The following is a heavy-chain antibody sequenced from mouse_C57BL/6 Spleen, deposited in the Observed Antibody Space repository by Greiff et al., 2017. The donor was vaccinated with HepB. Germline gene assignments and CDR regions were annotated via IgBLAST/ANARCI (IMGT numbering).Heavy chain of an antibody. V-gene: IGHV1-15*01. Sequence: VQLQQSGAELVRPGASVTLSCKASGYTFTDYEMHWVKQTPVHGLEWIGAIDPESGGTAYNQKFKGKAILTADKSSSTAYMELRSLTSEDSAVYYCTRSGVSLTSVVASPAWFAYWGQGTLVTVSA. J-gene: IGHJ3*01. CDR3: TRSGVSLTSVVASPAWFAY. CDR1: GYTFTDYE. CDR2: IDPESGGT. D-gene: IGHD1-1*01.